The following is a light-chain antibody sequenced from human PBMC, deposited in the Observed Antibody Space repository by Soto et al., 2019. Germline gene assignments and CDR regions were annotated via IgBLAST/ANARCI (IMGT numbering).Light chain of an antibody. J-gene: IGKJ1*01. CDR3: HQYNGWPRT. CDR1: QSVSSTY. CDR2: GAS. Sequence: EIVLTQSPGTLSLSPGERATLSCRASQSVSSTYLIWYQQKPGQAPRLLIYGASSRATGVPDRFSGGGSGTDFTLTISRLEPEDFAVYYCHQYNGWPRTFGQGTKVDIK. V-gene: IGKV3-20*01.